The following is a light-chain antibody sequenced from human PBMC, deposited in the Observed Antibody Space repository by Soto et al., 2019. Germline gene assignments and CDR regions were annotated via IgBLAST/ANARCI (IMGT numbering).Light chain of an antibody. V-gene: IGLV2-23*01. J-gene: IGLJ1*01. CDR3: CSYTSSSSVV. CDR2: EGT. CDR1: TSDVGGYNL. Sequence: QSALTQPASVSGSPGQSITISCSGTTSDVGGYNLVSWYQQHTAKAPKLLIYEGTKRPSGVSSRFSGSKSGNTASLTISGLQAEDEADYYCCSYTSSSSVVFGTGTKLTVL.